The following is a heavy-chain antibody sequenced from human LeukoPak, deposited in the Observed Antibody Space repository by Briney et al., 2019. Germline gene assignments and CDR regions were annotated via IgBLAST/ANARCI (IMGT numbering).Heavy chain of an antibody. D-gene: IGHD2-15*01. CDR1: GYSISSGYY. CDR3: AREPVVVVAVTGWYFDL. V-gene: IGHV4-38-2*02. Sequence: SETLSLTCTVSGYSISSGYYWGWIRQPPGKGLEWIGSIYHSGSTYYNPSLKSRVTISVDTSKNQFSLKLSSVTAADTAVYYCAREPVVVVAVTGWYFDLWGRGTLVTVSS. J-gene: IGHJ2*01. CDR2: IYHSGST.